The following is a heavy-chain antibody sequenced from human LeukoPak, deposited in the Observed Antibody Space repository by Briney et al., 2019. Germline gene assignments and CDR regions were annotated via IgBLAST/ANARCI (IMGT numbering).Heavy chain of an antibody. D-gene: IGHD3-22*01. CDR1: GYTFSEYY. J-gene: IGHJ5*02. Sequence: GASVKVSCKASGYTFSEYYMHWVRQAPGQGLAWMGWINPNSGATNSAQVFQGRVTMTMDTSISTVYMELSSLRSDDTAMYYCARGDSSGYYSWFDPWGQGTLVIVSS. CDR2: INPNSGAT. V-gene: IGHV1-2*02. CDR3: ARGDSSGYYSWFDP.